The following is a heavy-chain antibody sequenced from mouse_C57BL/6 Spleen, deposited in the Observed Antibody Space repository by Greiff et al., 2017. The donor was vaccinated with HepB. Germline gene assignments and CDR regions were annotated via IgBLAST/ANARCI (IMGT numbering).Heavy chain of an antibody. CDR3: ARSDYYGSSYRYFDV. V-gene: IGHV1-81*01. J-gene: IGHJ1*03. D-gene: IGHD1-1*01. Sequence: QVQLQQPGAELVRPGSSVKLSCKASGYTFTSYGISWVKQRTGQGLEWIGEIYPRSGNTYYNEKFKGKATLTADKSSSTAYMELRSLTSEDSAVYFCARSDYYGSSYRYFDVWGTGTTVTVSS. CDR2: IYPRSGNT. CDR1: GYTFTSYG.